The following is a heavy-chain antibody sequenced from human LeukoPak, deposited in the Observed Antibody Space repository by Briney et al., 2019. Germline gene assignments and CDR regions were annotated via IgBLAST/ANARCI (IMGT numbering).Heavy chain of an antibody. D-gene: IGHD1-7*01. CDR2: IDYSGST. CDR1: GGSISTYY. V-gene: IGHV4-59*01. Sequence: SETLSLTCTVSGGSISTYYWSWIRQPPEKGLEWIGYIDYSGSTTYNPSLESRVTISVGTSKNQFSLKLSSVTAADTAVCYCARNYMGYAFDIWGQGTMVTVSS. CDR3: ARNYMGYAFDI. J-gene: IGHJ3*02.